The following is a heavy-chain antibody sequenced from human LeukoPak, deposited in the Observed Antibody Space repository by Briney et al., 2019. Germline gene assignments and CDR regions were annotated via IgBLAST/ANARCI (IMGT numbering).Heavy chain of an antibody. Sequence: ASVKVSCKASGYTFTSYYMHWARQAPGQGLEWMGIINPSGGSTSYAQKFQGRVTMTRDTSTSTVYMELSSLRSEDTAVYYCARDLRETAAAGTNFDYWGQGTLVTVSS. CDR3: ARDLRETAAAGTNFDY. J-gene: IGHJ4*02. V-gene: IGHV1-46*01. CDR1: GYTFTSYY. D-gene: IGHD6-13*01. CDR2: INPSGGST.